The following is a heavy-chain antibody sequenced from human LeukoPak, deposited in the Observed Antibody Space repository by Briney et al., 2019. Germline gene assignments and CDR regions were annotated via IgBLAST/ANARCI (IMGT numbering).Heavy chain of an antibody. Sequence: PSETLPLTCTVSGGSISSYYWSWIRQPPGKGLEWIGYIYYSGSTNYNPSLKSRVTISVDTSKNQFSLKLSSVTAADTAVYYCARAKRYDFWSGYYLDYWGQGTLVTVSS. CDR3: ARAKRYDFWSGYYLDY. D-gene: IGHD3-3*01. V-gene: IGHV4-59*01. CDR1: GGSISSYY. J-gene: IGHJ4*02. CDR2: IYYSGST.